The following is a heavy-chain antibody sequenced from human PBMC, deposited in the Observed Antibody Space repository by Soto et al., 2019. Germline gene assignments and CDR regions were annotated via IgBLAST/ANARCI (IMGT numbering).Heavy chain of an antibody. Sequence: QVQLGQSGAEVRKPGSSVKVSCQASGGTFSNSTVTWVRQAPGQGLEWMGRLIPILGLANYAQKIRGRLTITADKSTTTAYMELRSMRSEDTAIYYYARFKLGDDYWGRGTLVTVSS. CDR2: LIPILGLA. CDR1: GGTFSNST. D-gene: IGHD5-12*01. CDR3: ARFKLGDDY. J-gene: IGHJ4*02. V-gene: IGHV1-69*02.